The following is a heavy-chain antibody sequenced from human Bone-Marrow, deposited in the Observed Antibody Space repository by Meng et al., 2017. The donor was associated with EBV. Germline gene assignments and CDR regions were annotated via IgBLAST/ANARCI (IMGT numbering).Heavy chain of an antibody. CDR1: GGSISSGGYS. CDR3: ARLVLGGDYDDSSEYYYTNLDY. Sequence: SSRVEPSPPLSLPWAVSGGSISSGGYSWSWIRQPPGKGLEWIGYIYHSGSTYYNASLKSRVTISVDRSKNQFSLKLSSVSAADTAVYYCARLVLGGDYDDSSEYYYTNLDYWGQGSLVTVSS. V-gene: IGHV4-30-2*02. CDR2: IYHSGST. D-gene: IGHD3-22*01. J-gene: IGHJ4*02.